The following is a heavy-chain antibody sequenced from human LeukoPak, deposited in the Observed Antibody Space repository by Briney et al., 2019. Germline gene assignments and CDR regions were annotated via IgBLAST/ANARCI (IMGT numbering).Heavy chain of an antibody. CDR2: IYSGGST. V-gene: IGHV3-66*01. CDR3: ARFTHGGDFDY. J-gene: IGHJ4*02. D-gene: IGHD2-21*01. Sequence: PGGSLRLSCTASGFTVSSNYMGWVRQAPGKGLEWVSVIYSGGSTSYADSVKGRFTISRDNSKNTLYLQMNSLRAEDTAVYYCARFTHGGDFDYWGQGTLVTVSS. CDR1: GFTVSSNY.